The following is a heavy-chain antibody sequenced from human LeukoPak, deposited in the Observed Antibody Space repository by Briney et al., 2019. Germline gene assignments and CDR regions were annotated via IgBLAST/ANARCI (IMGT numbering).Heavy chain of an antibody. D-gene: IGHD5-18*01. J-gene: IGHJ4*02. CDR2: IYYSGST. V-gene: IGHV4-39*07. CDR3: ARDLYSYNLDAEY. CDR1: GFTFSSYW. Sequence: GSLRLSCAASGFTFSSYWMSWVRQAPGKGLEWIASIYYSGSTYYNPSLRSRVTISVDTSKNQFSLKLSSVTAADTAVYYCARDLYSYNLDAEYWGQGTLVTVSS.